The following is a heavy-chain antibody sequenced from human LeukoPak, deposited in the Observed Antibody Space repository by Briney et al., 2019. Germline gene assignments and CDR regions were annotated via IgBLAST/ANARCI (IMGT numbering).Heavy chain of an antibody. CDR1: GNYW. J-gene: IGHJ6*02. CDR2: INSDGSIT. Sequence: GGSLRLSCAASGNYWMHWVRQAPGKGLVWVSHINSDGSITSYADSVKGRFTISRDNAKNTLYLQMNSLRAEDTAVYYCARDAVDTANAVWGQGTTVTVSS. V-gene: IGHV3-74*01. D-gene: IGHD5-18*01. CDR3: ARDAVDTANAV.